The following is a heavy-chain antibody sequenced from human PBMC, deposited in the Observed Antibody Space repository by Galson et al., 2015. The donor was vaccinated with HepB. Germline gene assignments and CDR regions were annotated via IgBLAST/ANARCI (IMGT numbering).Heavy chain of an antibody. CDR3: AKESRGYSYYYYGMDV. Sequence: SLRLSCAASGFTFSSYGMHWVRQAPGKGLEWVTVISYDGSNKYYADSVKGRFTISRDNSKNTLYLQMNSLRAEDKAVYYCAKESRGYSYYYYGMDVWGQGTTLTVSS. V-gene: IGHV3-30*18. J-gene: IGHJ6*02. CDR1: GFTFSSYG. D-gene: IGHD5-18*01. CDR2: ISYDGSNK.